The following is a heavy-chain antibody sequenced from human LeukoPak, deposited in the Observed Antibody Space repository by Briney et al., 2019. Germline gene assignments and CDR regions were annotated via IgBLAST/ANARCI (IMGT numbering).Heavy chain of an antibody. CDR1: GFTFSNYW. Sequence: GGSLRLSCEVSGFTFSNYWMMWVRQAPGKGLEWVGRIKSKTDGGTTDYAAPVKGRFTISRDDSKNTLYLQMNSLKTEDTAVYYCTTGRDYGSSGSWTYYYYMDVWGKGTTVTISS. V-gene: IGHV3-15*01. CDR2: IKSKTDGGTT. J-gene: IGHJ6*03. D-gene: IGHD3-22*01. CDR3: TTGRDYGSSGSWTYYYYMDV.